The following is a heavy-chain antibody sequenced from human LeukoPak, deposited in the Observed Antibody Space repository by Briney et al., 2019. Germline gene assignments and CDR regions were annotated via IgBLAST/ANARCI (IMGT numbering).Heavy chain of an antibody. V-gene: IGHV3-30*02. Sequence: GGSLRLSCAASGFTFSSYGMHWVRRAPGKGLEGVAFIRYDGSNKYYTDSVKGRFTISRDNSKNTLYLQMNSLRAEHTAVYYCAGSGSYRMVFDYGGQGTLVTVSS. CDR1: GFTFSSYG. D-gene: IGHD1-26*01. J-gene: IGHJ4*02. CDR2: IRYDGSNK. CDR3: AGSGSYRMVFDY.